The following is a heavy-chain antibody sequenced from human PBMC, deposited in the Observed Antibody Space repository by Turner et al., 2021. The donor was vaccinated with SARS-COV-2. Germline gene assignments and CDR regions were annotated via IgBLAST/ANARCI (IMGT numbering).Heavy chain of an antibody. CDR2: IIPIFGTA. J-gene: IGHJ5*02. V-gene: IGHV1-69*01. Sequence: QVQLVQSGAEVKKPGSSVKVSCKASGGTFSSYAISWVRQAPGQGLEWMGGIIPIFGTANYAQKFQGRVTITADESTRTACMELSSLRSEDTAVYYCARARGVDYYDSSGQRFDPWGQGTLVTVSS. D-gene: IGHD3-22*01. CDR3: ARARGVDYYDSSGQRFDP. CDR1: GGTFSSYA.